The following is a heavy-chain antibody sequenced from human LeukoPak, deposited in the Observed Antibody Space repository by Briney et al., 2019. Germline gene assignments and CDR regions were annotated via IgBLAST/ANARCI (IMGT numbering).Heavy chain of an antibody. D-gene: IGHD2-21*02. CDR3: ARGRGTAYQGTLDY. J-gene: IGHJ4*02. Sequence: GGPLRLSCAASGFTFSSYWMSWVRQAPGKGLEWVANIKQDGSEKYYVDSVKGRFTISRDNAKNPLYLQMNSVRAEDTAVYYCARGRGTAYQGTLDYWGQGTLVTVSS. CDR1: GFTFSSYW. CDR2: IKQDGSEK. V-gene: IGHV3-7*01.